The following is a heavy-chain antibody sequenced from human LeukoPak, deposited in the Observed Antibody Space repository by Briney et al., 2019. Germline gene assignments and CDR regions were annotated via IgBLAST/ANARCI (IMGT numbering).Heavy chain of an antibody. CDR3: ARGHYCTNGVCPFDY. CDR1: GFTFSSYA. J-gene: IGHJ4*02. D-gene: IGHD2-8*01. CDR2: ISSNGGST. Sequence: HPGGSLRLSCAASGFTFSSYAMHWVRQAPGKGLEYVSAISSNGGSTYYANSVKGRFTISRDNSKNTLYLQMGSLRAEDMAVYYCARGHYCTNGVCPFDYWGQGTLVTVSS. V-gene: IGHV3-64*01.